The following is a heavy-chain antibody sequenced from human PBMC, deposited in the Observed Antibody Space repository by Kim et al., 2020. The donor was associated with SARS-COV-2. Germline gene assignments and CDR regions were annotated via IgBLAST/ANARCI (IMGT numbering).Heavy chain of an antibody. D-gene: IGHD3-22*01. J-gene: IGHJ4*02. V-gene: IGHV3-64D*09. Sequence: GGSLRLSCSASGFTFSSYAMHWVRQAPGKGLEYVSAISSNGGSTYYADSVKGRFTISRDNSKNTLYLQMSSLRAEDTAVYYCVKARAYYDSSGLDYWGQGTLVTVSS. CDR2: ISSNGGST. CDR3: VKARAYYDSSGLDY. CDR1: GFTFSSYA.